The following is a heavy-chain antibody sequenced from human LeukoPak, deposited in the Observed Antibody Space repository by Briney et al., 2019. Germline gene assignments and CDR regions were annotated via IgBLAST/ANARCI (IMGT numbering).Heavy chain of an antibody. V-gene: IGHV3-21*01. CDR3: ARDLKDIVVVPAAKGY. CDR1: GFTFSSYS. J-gene: IGHJ4*02. Sequence: GGSLRLSCAASGFTFSSYSMNWVRQAPGKGLEWVSSISSSSSYIYYADSVKGRFTISRDNAKNSLYLQMNSLRAEDTAAYYCARDLKDIVVVPAAKGYWGQGTLVTVSS. CDR2: ISSSSSYI. D-gene: IGHD2-2*01.